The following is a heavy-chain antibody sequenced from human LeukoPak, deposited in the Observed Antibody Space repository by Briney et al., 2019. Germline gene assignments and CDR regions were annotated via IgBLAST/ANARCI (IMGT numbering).Heavy chain of an antibody. CDR3: ARDSITGTTVYYYGMDV. Sequence: SQTLSLTCAISGGSVSSNSAAWNWIRQSPSRGLEWLGRTYYRCKWYNDYSLSFKSPITINPDRTKNQFLLQLNSLTPERTAVYYCARDSITGTTVYYYGMDVWGQGTPVTVSS. CDR1: GGSVSSNSAA. J-gene: IGHJ6*02. V-gene: IGHV6-1*01. CDR2: TYYRCKWYN. D-gene: IGHD1-7*01.